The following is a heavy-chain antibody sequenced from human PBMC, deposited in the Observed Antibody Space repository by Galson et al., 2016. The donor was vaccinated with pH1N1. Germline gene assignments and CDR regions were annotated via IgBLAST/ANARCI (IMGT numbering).Heavy chain of an antibody. CDR3: ARDAYRLDSDTSDYDPNWLGP. D-gene: IGHD3-22*01. J-gene: IGHJ5*02. CDR2: IIPIIGTK. Sequence: SVKVSCKASGYTFSSYAINWVRQARGQGLEWMGGIIPIIGTKKYAQQFQGRVAITTDEVTSTVYMELSSLRSEDTAVYFCARDAYRLDSDTSDYDPNWLGPWGQGTLVTVSS. CDR1: GYTFSSYA. V-gene: IGHV1-69*05.